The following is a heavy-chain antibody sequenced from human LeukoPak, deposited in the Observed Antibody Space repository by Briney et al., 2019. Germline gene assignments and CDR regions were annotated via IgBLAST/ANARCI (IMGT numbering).Heavy chain of an antibody. CDR1: GFTFSSYS. CDR3: ARDGRIAARPFDY. V-gene: IGHV3-21*01. J-gene: IGHJ4*02. D-gene: IGHD6-6*01. CDR2: ISSSSSYI. Sequence: GGSLRPSCAASGFTFSSYSMNWVRQAPGKGLEWVSSISSSSSYIYYAGSVKGRFTISRDNAKNSLYLQMNSLRAEDTAVYYCARDGRIAARPFDYWGQGTLVTVSS.